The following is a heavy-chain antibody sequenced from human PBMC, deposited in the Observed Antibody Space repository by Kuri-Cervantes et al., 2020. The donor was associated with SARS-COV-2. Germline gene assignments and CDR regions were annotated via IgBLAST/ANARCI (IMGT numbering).Heavy chain of an antibody. CDR1: GFTFSGHW. V-gene: IGHV3-74*03. CDR2: INPDGSYT. J-gene: IGHJ6*02. Sequence: GESLKISCAASGFTFSGHWIHWVRQAPGKGLVWVSRINPDGSYTTNADSVKGRFTLSRDNAKNSLYLQMNSLRAEDTAVYYCARVTRSEITIFGVVIMRGMDVWGQGTTVTVSS. CDR3: ARVTRSEITIFGVVIMRGMDV. D-gene: IGHD3-3*01.